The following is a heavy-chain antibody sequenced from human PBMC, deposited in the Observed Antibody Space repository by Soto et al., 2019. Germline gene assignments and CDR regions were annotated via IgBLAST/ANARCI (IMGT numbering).Heavy chain of an antibody. J-gene: IGHJ4*02. CDR1: GLTFSSYG. Sequence: QVQLVESGGGVVQPGRSLRLSCAASGLTFSSYGMHWVRQAPGKGLEWVAVIWYDGSNKYYADSVKGRFTISRDNSKNTMYLQMNSLRAEDKAVYYCARSSSGGSGDYWGQGTLVTVSS. D-gene: IGHD2-15*01. V-gene: IGHV3-33*01. CDR3: ARSSSGGSGDY. CDR2: IWYDGSNK.